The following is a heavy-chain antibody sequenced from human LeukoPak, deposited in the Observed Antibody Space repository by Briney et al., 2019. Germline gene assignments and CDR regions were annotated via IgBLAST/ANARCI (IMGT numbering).Heavy chain of an antibody. J-gene: IGHJ4*02. CDR3: AVRPYYDSSGDFRY. Sequence: SETLSLTCTVSGGSISSYYWSWIRQPPGKGLEWIGDIYYSGSTNYNPSLKTRVTISVDTSKKSFSLRLSSVTAADTAVYYCAVRPYYDSSGDFRYWGQGTLVTVSS. V-gene: IGHV4-59*08. CDR2: IYYSGST. D-gene: IGHD3-22*01. CDR1: GGSISSYY.